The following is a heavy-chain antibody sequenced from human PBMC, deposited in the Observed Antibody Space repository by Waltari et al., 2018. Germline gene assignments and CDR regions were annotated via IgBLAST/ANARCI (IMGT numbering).Heavy chain of an antibody. CDR1: GFTFSSYA. Sequence: EVQLLESGGGLVQPGGSLRLSCAASGFTFSSYAMSWVRQAPGKGLEWVSAISCSGGSTYYADSVKGRFTISRDNSKNTLYLQMNSLRAEDTAVYYCATEGIVVVVAATNDYWGQGTLVTVSS. CDR2: ISCSGGST. D-gene: IGHD2-15*01. V-gene: IGHV3-23*01. J-gene: IGHJ4*02. CDR3: ATEGIVVVVAATNDY.